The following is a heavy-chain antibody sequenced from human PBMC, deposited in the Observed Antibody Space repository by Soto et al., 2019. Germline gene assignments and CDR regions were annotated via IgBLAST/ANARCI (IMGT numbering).Heavy chain of an antibody. J-gene: IGHJ6*03. D-gene: IGHD2-2*01. Sequence: SETLSLTCTVSGGSIRSYCWTWIRQPPGEGLEWIGCICNSGTTNYNPSLESRVTISVDTPKNQFSLKLSSVTAADTAVYYCARGRVAYCSSTSCYGIRYYYYMDVWGKGTTVTVSS. CDR1: GGSIRSYC. V-gene: IGHV4-59*12. CDR3: ARGRVAYCSSTSCYGIRYYYYMDV. CDR2: ICNSGTT.